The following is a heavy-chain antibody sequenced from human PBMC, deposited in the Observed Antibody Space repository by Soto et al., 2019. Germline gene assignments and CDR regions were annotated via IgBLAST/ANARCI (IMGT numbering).Heavy chain of an antibody. V-gene: IGHV4-59*12. J-gene: IGHJ4*02. D-gene: IGHD5-18*01. CDR3: ARADTAMTTPFDY. CDR2: VDYSGTA. CDR1: GGSISNFY. Sequence: QVQLQESGPGLVKPPETLSLTCTVSGGSISNFYWSWIRQPPGKGLEWIGYVDYSGTANYNPSLKSRVSMSVDTSKNQFSLKVTSVTAADTAMYYCARADTAMTTPFDYWGQGTLVTVSS.